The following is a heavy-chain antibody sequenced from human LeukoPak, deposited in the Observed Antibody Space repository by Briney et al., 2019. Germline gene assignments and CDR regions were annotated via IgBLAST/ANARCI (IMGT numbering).Heavy chain of an antibody. CDR2: ISSSSSTV. V-gene: IGHV3-48*01. D-gene: IGHD6-13*01. J-gene: IGHJ4*02. Sequence: GGSLRLSCAASGFTFSSYSMSWVRQAPGKGLEWVSYISSSSSTVYYADSVKGRFTISRDNAKNSLYLQMNSLRAEDTAVYYCARAIYSSSWFEEGYYFDYWGQGTLVTVSS. CDR3: ARAIYSSSWFEEGYYFDY. CDR1: GFTFSSYS.